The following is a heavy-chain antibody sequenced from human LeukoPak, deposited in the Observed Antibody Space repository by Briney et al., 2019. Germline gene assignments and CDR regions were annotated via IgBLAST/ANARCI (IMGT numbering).Heavy chain of an antibody. V-gene: IGHV4-34*01. CDR1: GESSFSSYY. J-gene: IGHJ4*02. Sequence: SETLSLTCAVSGESSFSSYYWSCIRQTPGGPLEWVGEINHGGYTNYNPSLKSRVTLSIDTTKNQFSQRLNSVSAADTAVYYCSMQVVGNDYWGQGILVTVSS. CDR3: SMQVVGNDY. D-gene: IGHD3-22*01. CDR2: INHGGYT.